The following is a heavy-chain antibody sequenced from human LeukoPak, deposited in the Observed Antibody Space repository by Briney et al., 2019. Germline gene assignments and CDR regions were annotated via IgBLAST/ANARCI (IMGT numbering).Heavy chain of an antibody. V-gene: IGHV3-7*01. J-gene: IGHJ3*02. D-gene: IGHD6-13*01. CDR3: ASLDGQLASSAFDI. CDR2: IRQDGSVQ. Sequence: TGGSLRLSCAASGFTFSSYWMSWVRQAPGKGLEWVANIRQDGSVQNYVDSVKGRFTISRDNPKNSVYLQMSSLRAEDTAVYYCASLDGQLASSAFDIWGQGTMVTVSS. CDR1: GFTFSSYW.